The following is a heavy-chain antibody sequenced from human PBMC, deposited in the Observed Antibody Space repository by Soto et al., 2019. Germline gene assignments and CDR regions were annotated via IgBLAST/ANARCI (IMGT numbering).Heavy chain of an antibody. V-gene: IGHV1-69*06. CDR1: GGTFSSYA. CDR2: IIPIFGTA. CDR3: ARRDTMVRGFIYYGMDV. D-gene: IGHD3-10*01. Sequence: SVKVSCKASGGTFSSYAISWVRQAPGQGLEWMGGIIPIFGTANYAQKFQGRVTITADKSTSTAYMELSSLRSEDTAVYYCARRDTMVRGFIYYGMDVWGQGTTVTVSS. J-gene: IGHJ6*02.